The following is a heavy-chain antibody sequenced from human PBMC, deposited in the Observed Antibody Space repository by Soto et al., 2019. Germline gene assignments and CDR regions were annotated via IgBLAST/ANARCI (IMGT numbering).Heavy chain of an antibody. V-gene: IGHV3-23*01. CDR1: GFTFSTYA. J-gene: IGHJ2*01. Sequence: GGSLRLSCAASGFTFSTYAMNWVRQGPGKGLEWISTIVGSGTSAYYADSVKGRFTISRDNSKNTLYLQMDSLSDDDTAVYFCAKKGSPSGDHANWYFDLWGRGTLVTVSS. D-gene: IGHD7-27*01. CDR3: AKKGSPSGDHANWYFDL. CDR2: IVGSGTSA.